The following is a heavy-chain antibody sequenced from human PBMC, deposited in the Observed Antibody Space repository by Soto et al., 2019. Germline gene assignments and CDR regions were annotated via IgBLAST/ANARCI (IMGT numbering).Heavy chain of an antibody. CDR1: GGTFSSYA. CDR3: ARNVKVGWFDP. Sequence: SVKVYCKASGGTFSSYAISWVRQAPGQGLEWMGGISPIIGTANYAQKLQGRVTMTADKSTSTAYMELRSLRSDDTAVYYCARNVKVGWFDPWGQGTLVTVSS. CDR2: ISPIIGTA. V-gene: IGHV1-69*06. J-gene: IGHJ5*02. D-gene: IGHD2-15*01.